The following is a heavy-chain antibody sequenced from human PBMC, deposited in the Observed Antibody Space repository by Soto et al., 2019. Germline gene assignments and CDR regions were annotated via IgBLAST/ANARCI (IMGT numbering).Heavy chain of an antibody. V-gene: IGHV3-48*03. D-gene: IGHD3-16*01. CDR1: GFDFNIAE. CDR3: APRKFGSFNIAAFEI. J-gene: IGHJ3*02. Sequence: EVQLVESGGGLVQPGGSLRLSCAASGFDFNIAEMNWVRQAPGKGLEWISYISKSSVDIHYADSEKGRFTISRDNAKNSLYLQMNSLRVEDTALYYCAPRKFGSFNIAAFEIWGQGTMVTVSS. CDR2: ISKSSVDI.